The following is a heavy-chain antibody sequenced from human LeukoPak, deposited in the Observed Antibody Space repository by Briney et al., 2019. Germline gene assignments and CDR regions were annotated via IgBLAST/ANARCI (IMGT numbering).Heavy chain of an antibody. J-gene: IGHJ4*02. Sequence: GGSLGLSCSASGFTFSSYAMHWVRQAPGKGLEYVSAISSNGGSTYYADSVKGRFTISRDNSKNTLYLQMSSLRAEDTAVYYCVKGRAAGSYYFDYWGQGTLVTVSS. CDR3: VKGRAAGSYYFDY. V-gene: IGHV3-64D*06. D-gene: IGHD6-13*01. CDR1: GFTFSSYA. CDR2: ISSNGGST.